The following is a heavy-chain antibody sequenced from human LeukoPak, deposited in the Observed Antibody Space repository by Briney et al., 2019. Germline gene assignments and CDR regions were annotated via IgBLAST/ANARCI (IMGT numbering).Heavy chain of an antibody. J-gene: IGHJ4*01. CDR1: GFTFSNSA. D-gene: IGHD6-19*01. Sequence: GGSLTLSCAASGFTFSNSAMSWVRQPPGKGLEWVSTLSGSGITTYYADSVKGRFTISRDNSKNTLYLQMNTLRAEDSALYYCAKGIYSSGWSYFDCWGHGTLVTVSS. CDR2: LSGSGITT. CDR3: AKGIYSSGWSYFDC. V-gene: IGHV3-23*01.